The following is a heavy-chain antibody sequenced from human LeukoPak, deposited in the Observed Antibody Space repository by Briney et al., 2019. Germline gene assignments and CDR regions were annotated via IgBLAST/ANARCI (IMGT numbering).Heavy chain of an antibody. D-gene: IGHD6-13*01. J-gene: IGHJ4*02. CDR3: ASDPSSSSSWEGY. V-gene: IGHV1-69*04. CDR1: GGTFSSYA. Sequence: SVKVSCKASGGTFSSYAIIWVRRAPGQGLEWTGRIIPILGIANYAQKFQGRVTITADKSTSTAYMELSSLRSEDTAVYYCASDPSSSSSWEGYWGQGNLVTVSS. CDR2: IIPILGIA.